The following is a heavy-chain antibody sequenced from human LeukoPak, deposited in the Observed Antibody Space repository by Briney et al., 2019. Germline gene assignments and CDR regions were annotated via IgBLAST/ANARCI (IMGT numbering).Heavy chain of an antibody. D-gene: IGHD2/OR15-2a*01. CDR1: GGSISSGGYS. V-gene: IGHV4-30-2*02. Sequence: SETLSLTCAVSGGSISSGGYSWSWIRQPPGKGLEWIGYIYHSGSTYYNPSLKSRVTISVDTSENQFSLKLSSVTAADTAVYYCAREPPDDLWPSPFDYWGQGTLVTVSS. CDR3: AREPPDDLWPSPFDY. CDR2: IYHSGST. J-gene: IGHJ4*02.